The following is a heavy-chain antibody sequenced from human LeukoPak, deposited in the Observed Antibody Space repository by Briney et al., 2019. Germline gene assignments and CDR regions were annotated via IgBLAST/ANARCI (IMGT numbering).Heavy chain of an antibody. J-gene: IGHJ5*02. D-gene: IGHD6-13*01. V-gene: IGHV4-4*02. CDR3: ASQQQLVLLDWFDP. CDR1: GGSISSSNW. Sequence: PSGTLSLTCAVSGGSISSSNWWSWVRQPPGKGLEWIGEINHSGSNNYKPSLKSRITIYVDTSKNQFPLKLSSVTAADTAVYYCASQQQLVLLDWFDPWGQGTLVTVSS. CDR2: INHSGSN.